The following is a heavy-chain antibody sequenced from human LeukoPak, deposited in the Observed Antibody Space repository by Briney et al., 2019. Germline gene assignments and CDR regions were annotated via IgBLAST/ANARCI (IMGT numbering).Heavy chain of an antibody. V-gene: IGHV3-15*01. CDR2: IKSKTDGGTT. J-gene: IGHJ5*02. D-gene: IGHD5-18*01. CDR3: PSWKQLWLWPGVFDP. CDR1: GFTFSNAW. Sequence: PGGSLRLSCAASGFTFSNAWMSWVRQAPGKGLEWVGRIKSKTDGGTTDYAAPVKGRFTISRDDSKNTLYLQMNSLKTEDTAVYYCPSWKQLWLWPGVFDPGGREPRATVSS.